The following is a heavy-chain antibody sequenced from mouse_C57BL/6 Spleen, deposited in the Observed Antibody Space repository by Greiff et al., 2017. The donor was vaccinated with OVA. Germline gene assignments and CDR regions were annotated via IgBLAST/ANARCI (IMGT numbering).Heavy chain of an antibody. CDR1: GYSFTGYY. CDR2: INPSTGGT. J-gene: IGHJ2*01. Sequence: VQLQQSGPELVKPGASVKISCKASGYSFTGYYMNWVKQSPEKSLEWIGEINPSTGGTTYNQKFKAKATLTVDKSSSTAYMQLKSLTSEDAAVDYCARTCYSNEGYFDYWGQGTTLTVSS. D-gene: IGHD2-5*01. V-gene: IGHV1-42*01. CDR3: ARTCYSNEGYFDY.